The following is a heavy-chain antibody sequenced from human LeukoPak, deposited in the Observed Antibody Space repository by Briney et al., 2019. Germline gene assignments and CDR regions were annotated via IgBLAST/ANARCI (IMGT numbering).Heavy chain of an antibody. Sequence: PGRSLRPSCAASGFTFSSYGMHWVRQAPGKGLEWVAVISYDGSNKYYAHSVKGRFTIFRDNSNDTLDLQMNSLIAEDTAGYYCAKDRAHFDYWGQGTLVTVSS. V-gene: IGHV3-30*18. CDR2: ISYDGSNK. J-gene: IGHJ4*02. CDR3: AKDRAHFDY. CDR1: GFTFSSYG.